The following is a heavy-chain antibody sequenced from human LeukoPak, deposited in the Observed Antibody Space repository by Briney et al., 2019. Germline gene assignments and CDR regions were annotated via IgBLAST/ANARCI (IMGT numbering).Heavy chain of an antibody. Sequence: SETLSLTCTVSGGSISSSSYYWGWIRQPPGKGLEWIGSIYYSGSTYYNPSLKSRVTISVDTSKNQFSLKLSSVTPADTAVYYCARHLDYYDSSGYFNWDAFDIWGQGTMVTVSS. CDR3: ARHLDYYDSSGYFNWDAFDI. CDR1: GGSISSSSYY. V-gene: IGHV4-39*01. CDR2: IYYSGST. J-gene: IGHJ3*02. D-gene: IGHD3-22*01.